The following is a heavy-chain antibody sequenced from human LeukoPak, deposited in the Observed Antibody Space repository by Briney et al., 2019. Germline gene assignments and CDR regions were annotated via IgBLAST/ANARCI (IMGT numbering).Heavy chain of an antibody. J-gene: IGHJ6*02. CDR1: GGSFSGYY. CDR3: ARDLPPLDYYGSPGGMDV. Sequence: SETLSLTCAVYGGSFSGYYWSWIRQHPGKGLEWIGYIYYSGSTYYNPSLKSRVTISVDTSKNQFSLKLSSVTAADTAVYYCARDLPPLDYYGSPGGMDVWGQGTTVTVSS. D-gene: IGHD3-10*01. CDR2: IYYSGST. V-gene: IGHV4-31*11.